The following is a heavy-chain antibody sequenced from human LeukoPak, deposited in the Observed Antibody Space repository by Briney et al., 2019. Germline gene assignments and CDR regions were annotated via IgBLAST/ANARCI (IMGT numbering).Heavy chain of an antibody. CDR2: ISAYNGNT. D-gene: IGHD3-22*01. CDR3: ARWGQYYYDSSGYNDY. CDR1: GYTFTSYG. Sequence: ASVTVSCKASGYTFTSYGISWVRQAPGQGLEWMGWISAYNGNTNYAQKLQGRVTMTTDTSTSTAYMELRSLRSDDTAVYYCARWGQYYYDSSGYNDYWGQGTLVTVSS. J-gene: IGHJ4*02. V-gene: IGHV1-18*01.